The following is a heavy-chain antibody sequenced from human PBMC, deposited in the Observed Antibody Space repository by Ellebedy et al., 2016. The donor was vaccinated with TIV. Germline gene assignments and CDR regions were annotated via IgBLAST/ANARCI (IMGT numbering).Heavy chain of an antibody. J-gene: IGHJ3*02. CDR3: ARGWSYYVEAFDI. CDR2: IYSSGST. CDR1: GGSISSYY. Sequence: SETLSLTXTVSGGSISSYYWSWIRQPAGKGLEWIGRIYSSGSTNYNPSLKSRLTMSVDTSNNQLSLKLRSVTAAHTAVFFCARGWSYYVEAFDIWGQGTMVTVSS. D-gene: IGHD1-26*01. V-gene: IGHV4-4*07.